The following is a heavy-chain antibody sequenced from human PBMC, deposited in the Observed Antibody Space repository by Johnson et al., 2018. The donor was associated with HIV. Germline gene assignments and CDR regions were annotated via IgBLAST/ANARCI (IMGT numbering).Heavy chain of an antibody. J-gene: IGHJ3*02. CDR3: AKGRGRVGISPSGAFDI. V-gene: IGHV3-30*04. CDR2: ISYDGSNK. CDR1: GFTFSSYA. D-gene: IGHD2-15*01. Sequence: QVQLVESGGGVVQPGRSLRLSCAASGFTFSSYAMHWVRQAPGKGLEWVAFISYDGSNKYYADSVKGRFTISRDNSKNTLYLQMNSLRAEDTAVYYCAKGRGRVGISPSGAFDIWGQGTMVTVSS.